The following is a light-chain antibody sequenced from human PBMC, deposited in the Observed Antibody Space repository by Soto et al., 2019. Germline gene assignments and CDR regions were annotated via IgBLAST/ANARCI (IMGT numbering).Light chain of an antibody. CDR2: ANI. V-gene: IGLV1-40*01. J-gene: IGLJ1*01. CDR3: QSYDSSLSAYV. Sequence: QSVLTQPSSVSGAPGQRVNISCAGSRSNIGAGNDVHWYQHLPGTAPQLLIYANINRPSGVPDRFSGSKSGTSASLAITGLQAEDEADYYCQSYDSSLSAYVFGTGTKVTV. CDR1: RSNIGAGND.